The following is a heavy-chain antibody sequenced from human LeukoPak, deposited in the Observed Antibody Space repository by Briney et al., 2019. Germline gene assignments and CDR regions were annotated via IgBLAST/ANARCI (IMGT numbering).Heavy chain of an antibody. CDR1: GFTFNSYW. J-gene: IGHJ4*02. V-gene: IGHV3-7*03. D-gene: IGHD6-19*01. Sequence: PGGSLRLSCAASGFTFNSYWMNWVRQAPGKGLEWVANIKRDGSEKYYVDFVKGRFTISRDNAKNSLDLQMNSLRVEDTAVYYCARLGPASSGWPESFDYWGQGTLVTVSS. CDR3: ARLGPASSGWPESFDY. CDR2: IKRDGSEK.